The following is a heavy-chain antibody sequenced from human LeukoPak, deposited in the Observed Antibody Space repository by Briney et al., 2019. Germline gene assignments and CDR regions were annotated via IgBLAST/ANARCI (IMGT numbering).Heavy chain of an antibody. Sequence: GGSLRLSCAAPGFTFSSYWMSWVRQAPGKGLEWVANIKQDGSEKYYADSVKGRFTISRDNAKNSLYLQMNSLRAEDTAVYYCARVVSTYYDFWSGYSPDYYYYGMDVWGQGTTVTVSS. V-gene: IGHV3-7*01. CDR2: IKQDGSEK. CDR3: ARVVSTYYDFWSGYSPDYYYYGMDV. CDR1: GFTFSSYW. J-gene: IGHJ6*02. D-gene: IGHD3-3*01.